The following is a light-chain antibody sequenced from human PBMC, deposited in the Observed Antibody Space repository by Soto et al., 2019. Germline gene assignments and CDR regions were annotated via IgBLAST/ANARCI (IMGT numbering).Light chain of an antibody. CDR3: QKYNSWPPIT. CDR1: ESVRSK. Sequence: EIVMTPSPAPPSVSPGERAAPSCRASESVRSKVAWYQQKPGQAPRLLIYGSSKRATGIPDRFRGSGSGTEYTLTISSLQSEDFAVYYCQKYNSWPPITFGQGTRLEIK. J-gene: IGKJ5*01. V-gene: IGKV3-15*01. CDR2: GSS.